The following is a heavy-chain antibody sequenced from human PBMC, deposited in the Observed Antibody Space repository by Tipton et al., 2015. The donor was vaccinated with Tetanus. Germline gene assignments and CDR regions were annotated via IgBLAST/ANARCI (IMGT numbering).Heavy chain of an antibody. CDR2: INPNSGGA. CDR1: GYTFTGYY. Sequence: QSGPEVKKPGESLKISRKASGYTFTGYYIHWVRQAPGQGLEWMGWINPNSGGANSAQNFQGRVTMTRDTSITTAYMELSSLRSDDTAVYFCAREGGLILTNYGDWFDPWGQGTPVTVSS. V-gene: IGHV1-2*02. J-gene: IGHJ5*02. CDR3: AREGGLILTNYGDWFDP. D-gene: IGHD3-9*01.